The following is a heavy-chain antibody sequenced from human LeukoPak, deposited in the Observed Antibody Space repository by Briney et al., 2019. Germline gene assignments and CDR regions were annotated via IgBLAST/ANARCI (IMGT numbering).Heavy chain of an antibody. V-gene: IGHV4-30-2*01. CDR1: GGSIGSGGYS. Sequence: PSETLSLTCAVSGGSIGSGGYSWSWIRQPPGKGLEWIGYIYHSGSTYYNPSLKSRVTISVDTSKNQFSLKLSSVTAADTAVYYCARDLTRDDAFDIWGQGTMVTVSS. D-gene: IGHD1-14*01. CDR3: ARDLTRDDAFDI. J-gene: IGHJ3*02. CDR2: IYHSGST.